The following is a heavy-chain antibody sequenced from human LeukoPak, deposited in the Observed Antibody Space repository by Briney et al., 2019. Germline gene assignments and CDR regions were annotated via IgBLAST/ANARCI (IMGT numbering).Heavy chain of an antibody. CDR3: ASSAPDLYSSSWYALKDPISFDY. CDR1: GGSISSSSYY. V-gene: IGHV4-39*07. J-gene: IGHJ4*02. Sequence: PSETLSLTCTVSGGSISSSSYYWGWIRQPPGKGLEWIGSIYYSGSTYYNPSLKSRVTISVDTSKNQFSLKLSSVTAADTAVYYCASSAPDLYSSSWYALKDPISFDYWGQGTLVTVSS. CDR2: IYYSGST. D-gene: IGHD6-13*01.